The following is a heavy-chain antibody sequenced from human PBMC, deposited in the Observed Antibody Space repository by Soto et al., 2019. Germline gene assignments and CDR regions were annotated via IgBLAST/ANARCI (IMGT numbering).Heavy chain of an antibody. CDR2: IIPIFGTA. J-gene: IGHJ6*02. V-gene: IGHV1-69*12. CDR1: GGTFRSYA. Sequence: QVQLVQSGAEVKKPGSSVKVSCKASGGTFRSYAISWVRQAPGQGLEWMGGIIPIFGTANYAQKFQGRVTITADESTSTVYMELSSLRSEDTAVYYCARAHGDGYNYYYYGMDVWGQGTTVTVSS. CDR3: ARAHGDGYNYYYYGMDV. D-gene: IGHD5-12*01.